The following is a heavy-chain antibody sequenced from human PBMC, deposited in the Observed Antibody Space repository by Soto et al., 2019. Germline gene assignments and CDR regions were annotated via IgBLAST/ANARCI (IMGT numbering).Heavy chain of an antibody. CDR1: GFTFSSYG. D-gene: IGHD6-19*01. CDR2: IWYDGSNK. J-gene: IGHJ6*02. Sequence: GGSLRLSXAASGFTFSSYGMHWVRQAPGKGLEWVAVIWYDGSNKYYADSVKGRFTISRDNSKNTLYLQMNSLRAEDTAVYYCAREQWLVSFYYYYGMDVWGQGTTVTVSS. V-gene: IGHV3-33*01. CDR3: AREQWLVSFYYYYGMDV.